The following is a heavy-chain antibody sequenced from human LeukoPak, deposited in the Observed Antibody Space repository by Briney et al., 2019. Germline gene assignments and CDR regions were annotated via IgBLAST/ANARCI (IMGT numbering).Heavy chain of an antibody. D-gene: IGHD2-21*01. J-gene: IGHJ3*02. Sequence: ASVKVSCKASVYTFTSYGISWVRQAPGQGLEWMGWISAYNGNTNYAQKLQGRVTMTTDASTSTAYMELRILRSGDTAVYYCARACGFGPSDASDICGQGTMVTVSS. CDR2: ISAYNGNT. CDR3: ARACGFGPSDASDI. V-gene: IGHV1-18*01. CDR1: VYTFTSYG.